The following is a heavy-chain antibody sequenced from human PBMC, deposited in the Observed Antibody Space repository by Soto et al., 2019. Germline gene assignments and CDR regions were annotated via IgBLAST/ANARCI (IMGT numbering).Heavy chain of an antibody. CDR1: DGYFSTYY. CDR3: VRALGSRFMEWPRFDP. J-gene: IGHJ5*02. D-gene: IGHD3-3*01. CDR2: INYSGSN. Sequence: SETLSLTCAVDDGYFSTYYWNWIRQSPGKGLEWIGKINYSGSNNYNPSLKSRVTISIDMSKNQVSLKLTSVTAADTAVYYCVRALGSRFMEWPRFDPWGQGKLVTVSS. V-gene: IGHV4-34*01.